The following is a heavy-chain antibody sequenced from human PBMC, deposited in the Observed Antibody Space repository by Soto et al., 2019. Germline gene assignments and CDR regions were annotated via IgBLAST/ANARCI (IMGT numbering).Heavy chain of an antibody. CDR1: GFTFIDYA. J-gene: IGHJ4*02. V-gene: IGHV3-23*01. CDR2: ISGDGVKT. Sequence: EVPLLQSGGGLVQPGGSQRLSCAASGFTFIDYAISWVRQAPGKGLEWVSAISGDGVKTYYADSVKGRFTISRDNSKNTLFLQMNSLRDEDTAIYYCAKEMSHGRPYDYWGQGTLVTVS. CDR3: AKEMSHGRPYDY.